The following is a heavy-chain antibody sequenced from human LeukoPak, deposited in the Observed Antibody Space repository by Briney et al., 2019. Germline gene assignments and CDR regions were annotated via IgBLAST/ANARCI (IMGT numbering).Heavy chain of an antibody. J-gene: IGHJ4*02. CDR2: VYTSGST. V-gene: IGHV4-61*09. CDR1: SGSISSGSYY. D-gene: IGHD1-20*01. CDR3: ARAPDTDYNWNDATPPYYFDY. Sequence: PSETLSLTCTVSSGSISSGSYYWSWIRQPAGKGLEWIGHVYTSGSTNYNPSLKSRVTISVDTSKNQFSLKLSSVTAADTAVYYCARAPDTDYNWNDATPPYYFDYWGQGTLVTVSS.